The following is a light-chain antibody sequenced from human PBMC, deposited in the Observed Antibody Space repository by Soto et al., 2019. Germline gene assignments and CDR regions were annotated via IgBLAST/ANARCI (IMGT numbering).Light chain of an antibody. CDR2: EVS. CDR1: SSDVGSYNL. CDR3: CSYAGSILYV. V-gene: IGLV2-23*02. J-gene: IGLJ1*01. Sequence: QSALTQPASVSGSPGQSITISCTGTSSDVGSYNLVSWYQQHPGKAPKLMIYEVSKRPSGVSNRFSGSKSGNTASLTISGLQAEDEADYYCCSYAGSILYVFGTGTKATVL.